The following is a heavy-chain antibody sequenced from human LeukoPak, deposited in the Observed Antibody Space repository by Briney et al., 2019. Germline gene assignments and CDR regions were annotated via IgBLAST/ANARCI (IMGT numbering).Heavy chain of an antibody. CDR1: GYTFTSNW. J-gene: IGHJ4*02. Sequence: SLKISCKGSGYTFTSNWFGWVRQMPAKGLEWMGIIYPGDSDTSYSPSFEGQVTISVDKSINTAYLQWSSLKASDTAMYYCARGGDSSGFYPTNFDYWGQGTLVTVSS. CDR2: IYPGDSDT. D-gene: IGHD3-22*01. V-gene: IGHV5-51*01. CDR3: ARGGDSSGFYPTNFDY.